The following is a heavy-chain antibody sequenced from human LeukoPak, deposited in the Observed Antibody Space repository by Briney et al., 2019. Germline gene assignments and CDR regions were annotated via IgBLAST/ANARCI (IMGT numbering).Heavy chain of an antibody. CDR2: ISYDGSNK. CDR1: GFTFSNYG. J-gene: IGHJ5*02. D-gene: IGHD1-26*01. V-gene: IGHV3-30*18. CDR3: AKNTGIVGAARNWFDH. Sequence: GGSLRLSCAASGFTFSNYGMHWVRQAPGKGLEWVAVISYDGSNKYYADSVKGRFTISRDNSKNTLYLQMNSLRAEDTAVYYCAKNTGIVGAARNWFDHWGQGTLVTVSS.